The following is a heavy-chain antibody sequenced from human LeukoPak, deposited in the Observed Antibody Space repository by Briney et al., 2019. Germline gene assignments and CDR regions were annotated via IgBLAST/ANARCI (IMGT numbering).Heavy chain of an antibody. Sequence: SETLSLTCTVSGGSISSSSYYWGCIRQPPGKGLEWIGSIYYSGSTYYNPSLKSRVTISVDTSKNQFSLKLSSVTAADTAVYYCARGSSGVGDYFDYWGQGTLVTVSS. CDR1: GGSISSSSYY. CDR3: ARGSSGVGDYFDY. V-gene: IGHV4-39*01. J-gene: IGHJ4*02. CDR2: IYYSGST. D-gene: IGHD3-22*01.